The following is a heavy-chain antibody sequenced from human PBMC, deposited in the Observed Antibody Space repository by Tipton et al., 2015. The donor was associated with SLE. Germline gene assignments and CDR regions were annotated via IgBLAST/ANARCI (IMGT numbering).Heavy chain of an antibody. D-gene: IGHD6-13*01. CDR2: IYSGGST. J-gene: IGHJ3*02. CDR3: ASPYSHGAFDI. V-gene: IGHV3-53*04. CDR1: GFTVSSNY. Sequence: QLVQSGGGVVQPGRSLRLSCAASGFTVSSNYMNWVRQAPGKGLEWVSVIYSGGSTYYADSVKGRFTISRDNSKNTLYLQMNSLRAEDTAVYYCASPYSHGAFDIWGQGTMVTVSS.